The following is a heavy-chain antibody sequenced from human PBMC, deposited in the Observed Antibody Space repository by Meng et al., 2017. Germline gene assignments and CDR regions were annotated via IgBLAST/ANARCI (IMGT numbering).Heavy chain of an antibody. D-gene: IGHD6-19*01. J-gene: IGHJ5*02. V-gene: IGHV1-69*01. Sequence: GQLVRSGAEVKKPGSSVKVSCKASGGTFSSYAISWVRQAPGQGLEWMGGIIPIFGTANYAQKFQGRVTITADESTSTAYMELSSLRSEDTAVYYCARDESYIAVAGPNGFDPWGQGTLVTVSS. CDR1: GGTFSSYA. CDR3: ARDESYIAVAGPNGFDP. CDR2: IIPIFGTA.